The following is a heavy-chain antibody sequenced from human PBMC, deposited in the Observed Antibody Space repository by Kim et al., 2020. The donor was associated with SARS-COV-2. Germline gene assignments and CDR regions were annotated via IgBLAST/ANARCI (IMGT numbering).Heavy chain of an antibody. CDR3: AKALYGGHAY. D-gene: IGHD4-17*01. Sequence: GTTNSADSVEGRFTIAKDNANNRLHLQMSSLRVEDTAMYYCAKALYGGHAYWGQGTLVTVSS. CDR2: GTT. J-gene: IGHJ4*02. V-gene: IGHV3-23*01.